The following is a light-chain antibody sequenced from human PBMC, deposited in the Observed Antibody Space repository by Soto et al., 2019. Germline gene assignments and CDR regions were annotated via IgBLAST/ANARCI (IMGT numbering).Light chain of an antibody. CDR2: EVS. V-gene: IGLV2-14*01. Sequence: QSVLTQTASVSGSPGQSITISCTGTSSDIGGYKYVSWYQQHPGKAPKLIIYEVSDRPSGVSNRFSGSKSGNTASLTISGLQAEDEADYYCNSYTSSSTWVFGGGTKLTVL. CDR3: NSYTSSSTWV. J-gene: IGLJ3*02. CDR1: SSDIGGYKY.